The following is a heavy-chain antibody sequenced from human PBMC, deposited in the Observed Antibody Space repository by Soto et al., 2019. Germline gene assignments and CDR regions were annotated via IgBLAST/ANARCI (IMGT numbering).Heavy chain of an antibody. CDR2: INTYTGDT. J-gene: IGHJ4*02. Sequence: QVQLVQSGADVKKPGASVQVSCKASGYTFTTYGISWVRQAPGQGLEWMGWINTYTGDTNYAQKIQGRVTLTTDTSTSTDYMELKSLRSDDTAVYYGAKDGNRYGFLDYWGQGTLVTVSS. D-gene: IGHD3-10*01. V-gene: IGHV1-18*01. CDR3: AKDGNRYGFLDY. CDR1: GYTFTTYG.